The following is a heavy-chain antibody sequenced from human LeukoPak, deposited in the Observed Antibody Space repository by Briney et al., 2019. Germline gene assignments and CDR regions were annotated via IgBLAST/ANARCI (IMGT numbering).Heavy chain of an antibody. CDR1: GFTFSSYA. CDR3: AKHGYCSGISCSFDF. Sequence: PGGSLRLSCAASGFTFSSYAMSWVRQAPGKGLEWVSAISGSGPYTFYTDSVKGRFTISRDSSKNTLYLQMNSLRAEDTALYYCAKHGYCSGISCSFDFWGQGTQVTVSS. V-gene: IGHV3-23*01. D-gene: IGHD2-2*03. J-gene: IGHJ4*02. CDR2: ISGSGPYT.